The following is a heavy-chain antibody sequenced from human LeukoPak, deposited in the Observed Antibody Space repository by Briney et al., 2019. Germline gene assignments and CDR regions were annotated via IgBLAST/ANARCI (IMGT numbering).Heavy chain of an antibody. CDR3: ARIRRTLIATTGSVDF. CDR1: GFTLSNYS. J-gene: IGHJ4*02. D-gene: IGHD6-13*01. Sequence: GGSLRLSCAASGFTLSNYSLTWVRQAPGKGLEWVSYISRSSSTIYYADSVKGRFTISRDNAKNSLFLQMNSLRAEDTAVYYCARIRRTLIATTGSVDFWGQGTLVTVSS. V-gene: IGHV3-48*04. CDR2: ISRSSSTI.